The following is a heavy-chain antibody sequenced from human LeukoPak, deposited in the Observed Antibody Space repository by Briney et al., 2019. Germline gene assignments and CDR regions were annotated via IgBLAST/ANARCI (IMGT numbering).Heavy chain of an antibody. Sequence: PGGSLRLSCAASGFTFSSYAMSWVRQAPGKGLEWVSAISGSGGSTYYADSVKGRFTVSRDNSKNTLYLQMNSLRAEDTAVYYCAKDIGLVVPAAIGDYWGQGTLVTVSS. V-gene: IGHV3-23*01. CDR1: GFTFSSYA. J-gene: IGHJ4*02. CDR2: ISGSGGST. CDR3: AKDIGLVVPAAIGDY. D-gene: IGHD2-2*01.